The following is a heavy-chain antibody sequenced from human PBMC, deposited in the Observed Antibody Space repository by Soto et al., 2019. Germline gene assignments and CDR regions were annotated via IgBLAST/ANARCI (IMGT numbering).Heavy chain of an antibody. Sequence: QVQLVQSGPEVKKPGASVKVSCKTSGYTFTSYGISWVRQAPGQGLEWMGWISTDKGKTNYAQKFQGRVTMTTDTSPSTAYMELRSLRSDDPAVYYCATRSPAFDFWGQGTLVTVS. CDR2: ISTDKGKT. CDR1: GYTFTSYG. V-gene: IGHV1-18*01. CDR3: ATRSPAFDF. J-gene: IGHJ4*02.